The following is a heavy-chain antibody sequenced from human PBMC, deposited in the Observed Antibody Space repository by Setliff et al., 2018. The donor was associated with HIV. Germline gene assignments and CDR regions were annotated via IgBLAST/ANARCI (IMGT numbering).Heavy chain of an antibody. CDR2: ISSSSSPI. Sequence: QSGGSLRLSCAASGFTFSSYAMHWVRQAPGKGLEWVSSISSSSSPIYYADSVKGRFTISRDNAKNSLYLQMNSLRAEDTAVYYCARRGDYYYYYAMDFWGQGTTVTVSS. V-gene: IGHV3-48*01. D-gene: IGHD3-10*01. J-gene: IGHJ6*02. CDR3: ARRGDYYYYYAMDF. CDR1: GFTFSSYA.